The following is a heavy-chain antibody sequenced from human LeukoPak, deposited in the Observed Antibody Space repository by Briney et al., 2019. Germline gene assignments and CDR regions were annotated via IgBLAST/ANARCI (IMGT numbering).Heavy chain of an antibody. Sequence: SETLSLTCAVYGGSFSGYYWSWIRQSPGKGLEWIGEINHSGSTNYNPSLRSRVTISVDTSKNQFPLKLSSVTAADTAVYYCARGSREFDYWGQGALVTVSS. J-gene: IGHJ4*02. CDR3: ARGSREFDY. CDR1: GGSFSGYY. V-gene: IGHV4-34*01. CDR2: INHSGST.